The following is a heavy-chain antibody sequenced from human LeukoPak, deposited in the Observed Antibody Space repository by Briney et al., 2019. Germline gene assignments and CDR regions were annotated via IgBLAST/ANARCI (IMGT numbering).Heavy chain of an antibody. CDR3: ARGGYSIRSYYFDY. D-gene: IGHD6-13*01. V-gene: IGHV4-34*01. Sequence: SKTLSLTCAVYGGSFSGYYWSWIRQPPGKGLEWIGEINHSGSTNYNPSLKSRVTISVDTSKNQFSLKLSSVTAADTAVYYCARGGYSIRSYYFDYWGQGTLVTVSS. CDR2: INHSGST. J-gene: IGHJ4*02. CDR1: GGSFSGYY.